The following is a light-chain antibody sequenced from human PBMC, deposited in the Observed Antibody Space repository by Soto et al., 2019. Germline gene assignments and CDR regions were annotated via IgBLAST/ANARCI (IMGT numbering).Light chain of an antibody. Sequence: EIVMTQSPATLSVSPGETVTLSCRASQSVSSKLAWYQQKPGQAPRLLIYGASTRATGIPARFSGSGAGTEFTLTISSLQSEDFAVYFCQHHNNWPPFTFGPGTKVGIK. CDR2: GAS. J-gene: IGKJ3*01. CDR3: QHHNNWPPFT. CDR1: QSVSSK. V-gene: IGKV3-15*01.